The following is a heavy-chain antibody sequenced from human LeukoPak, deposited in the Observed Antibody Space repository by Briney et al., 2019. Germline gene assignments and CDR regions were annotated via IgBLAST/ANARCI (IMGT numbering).Heavy chain of an antibody. CDR3: ASSGSRVGYWEGYFDY. J-gene: IGHJ4*02. V-gene: IGHV1-69*05. D-gene: IGHD3-22*01. CDR2: IIPIFGTA. Sequence: GASVKVSCKASGGTFSSYAISWVRQAPGQGLEWMGGIIPIFGTANYAQKFQGRVTITTDESTSTAYMELSSLRSEDTAVYYCASSGSRVGYWEGYFDYWGQGTLVTVSS. CDR1: GGTFSSYA.